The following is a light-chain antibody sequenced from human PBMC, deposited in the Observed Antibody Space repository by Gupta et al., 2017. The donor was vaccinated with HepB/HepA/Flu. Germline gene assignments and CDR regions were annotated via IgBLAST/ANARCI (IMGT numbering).Light chain of an antibody. J-gene: IGLJ2*01. V-gene: IGLV2-14*03. Sequence: QSALTQPASVSGSPGQSITISCTGTSSDVGGYNYVSWYQQHPGKAPKLMIYDVSNQPSGVSNRFSGSKSGNTASLTISGLQAEDEAEYYCSSYTSSNTLVFGGGTKLTVL. CDR2: DVS. CDR3: SSYTSSNTLV. CDR1: SSDVGGYNY.